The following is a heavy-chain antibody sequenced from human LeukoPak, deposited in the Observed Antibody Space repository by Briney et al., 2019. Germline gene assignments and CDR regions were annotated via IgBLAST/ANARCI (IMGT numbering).Heavy chain of an antibody. CDR2: IRYDGSNK. CDR1: GFTFSSYG. CDR3: AKVGGIRQTSIAAAGANYYYYYMDV. D-gene: IGHD6-13*01. Sequence: GGSLRLSCAASGFTFSSYGMHWVRQAPGKGLEWVAFIRYDGSNKYYADSVKGRFTISRDNSKNTLYLQMNSLRAEDTAVYYCAKVGGIRQTSIAAAGANYYYYYMDVWGKGTTVTVSS. V-gene: IGHV3-30*02. J-gene: IGHJ6*03.